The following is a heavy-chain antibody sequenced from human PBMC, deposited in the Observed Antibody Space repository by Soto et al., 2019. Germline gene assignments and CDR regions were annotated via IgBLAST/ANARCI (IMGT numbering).Heavy chain of an antibody. D-gene: IGHD1-26*01. CDR2: ISENGDRQ. CDR1: GLTFSSSS. J-gene: IGHJ4*02. Sequence: QVQLVQSGGGVVQTGNSLRLSCTVSGLTFSSSSVHWVRQAPGKGLEWVAVISENGDRQYSTDSVRGRFLVSRDTFNNTMYLQMNSLRPEDTGEYFCARRLAPSVSALGYWGQGALVTVSS. CDR3: ARRLAPSVSALGY. V-gene: IGHV3-30-3*01.